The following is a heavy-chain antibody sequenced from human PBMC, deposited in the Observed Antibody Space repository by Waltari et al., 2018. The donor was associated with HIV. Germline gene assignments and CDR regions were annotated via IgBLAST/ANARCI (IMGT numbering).Heavy chain of an antibody. Sequence: QLQLQESGPGLVKPSETLSLTCTVSGGSVTSSTYYWGWIRQAPGRGLEWFGAISYSGSANYNPSLESRVTISLDTSKNQFSLKLQSVTAADTAVYYCAGAPNGDFSWLDPWGQGTLVTVSS. D-gene: IGHD4-17*01. CDR3: AGAPNGDFSWLDP. CDR2: ISYSGSA. J-gene: IGHJ5*02. V-gene: IGHV4-39*07. CDR1: GGSVTSSTYY.